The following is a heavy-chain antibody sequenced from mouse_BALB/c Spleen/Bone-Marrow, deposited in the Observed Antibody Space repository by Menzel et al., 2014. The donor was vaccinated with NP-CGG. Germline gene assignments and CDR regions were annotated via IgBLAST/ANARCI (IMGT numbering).Heavy chain of an antibody. V-gene: IGHV14-3*02. CDR3: AVYDYEGFAS. D-gene: IGHD2-4*01. CDR1: GFNIKDTY. J-gene: IGHJ3*01. Sequence: VQLQQSGAELVKPGASVKLSCTASGFNIKDTYMHWVKQRPEQGLEWIGRIGPANGNTKYDPKFQGKATITADTSSNTAYLQLSSLTSEDTAVYYCAVYDYEGFASWGQGTLVTVSA. CDR2: IGPANGNT.